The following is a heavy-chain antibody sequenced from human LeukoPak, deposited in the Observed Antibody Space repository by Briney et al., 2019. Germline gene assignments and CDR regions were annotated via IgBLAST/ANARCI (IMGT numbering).Heavy chain of an antibody. V-gene: IGHV3-21*01. J-gene: IGHJ4*02. Sequence: GGSLRLSCAASGFTFSSYWMHWVRQAPGKGLEWVSSISSSGSYIYYADSLKGRFTISRDNAKNSLYLQMNSLRAEDTAVYYCAREDASSWDYWGQGILVTVSS. CDR3: AREDASSWDY. CDR1: GFTFSSYW. D-gene: IGHD6-13*01. CDR2: ISSSGSYI.